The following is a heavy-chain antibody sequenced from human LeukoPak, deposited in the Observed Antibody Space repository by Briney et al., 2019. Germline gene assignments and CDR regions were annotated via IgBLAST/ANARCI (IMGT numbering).Heavy chain of an antibody. Sequence: SETLSLTGAVYGGSSSAYWWSWIRQPPGKGLEWIGEINPSGTTNYNPSLKGRVTISLDTSKNHFSLNLSSVTAADTAVYYCAREVSHWGQGTLVTVSS. V-gene: IGHV4-34*01. D-gene: IGHD2-21*01. J-gene: IGHJ4*02. CDR3: AREVSH. CDR2: INPSGTT. CDR1: GGSSSAYW.